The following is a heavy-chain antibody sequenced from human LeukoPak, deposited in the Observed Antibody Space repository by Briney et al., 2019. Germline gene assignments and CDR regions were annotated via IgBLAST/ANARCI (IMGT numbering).Heavy chain of an antibody. D-gene: IGHD3-22*01. CDR2: ISGSGGST. J-gene: IGHJ4*02. CDR3: ASHPRTYYYDGSGYYFDY. Sequence: GGSLRLSCAASGFTFSSYAMSWVRQAPGKGLEWVSAISGSGGSTYYADSVKGRFTISRDNSKNTLYLQMNSLRAEDTAVYYCASHPRTYYYDGSGYYFDYWGQGTLVTVSS. V-gene: IGHV3-23*01. CDR1: GFTFSSYA.